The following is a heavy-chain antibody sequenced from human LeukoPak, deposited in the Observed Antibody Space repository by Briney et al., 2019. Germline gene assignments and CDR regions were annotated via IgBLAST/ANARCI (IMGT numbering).Heavy chain of an antibody. CDR3: ARARMTTVTRTGKFDI. V-gene: IGHV1-2*02. CDR2: INPNSGGT. Sequence: ASVKVSCKASGYTFTGYYMHWLRQAPGQGLEWMGWINPNSGGTNYAQKFQGRVTMTRDTSISTAYMELSRLRSDDTAVYYCARARMTTVTRTGKFDIWGQGTMVTVSS. CDR1: GYTFTGYY. D-gene: IGHD4-17*01. J-gene: IGHJ3*02.